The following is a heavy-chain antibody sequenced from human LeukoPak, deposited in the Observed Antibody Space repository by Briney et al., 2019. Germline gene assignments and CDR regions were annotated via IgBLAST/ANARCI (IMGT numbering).Heavy chain of an antibody. CDR3: ASLDRSNWYYFDY. D-gene: IGHD6-13*01. Sequence: SETLSLTCTVSGGSISSSSYYWGWIRQPPGKGLEWIGSIYYSGSTYYNPSLKSRVTISVDTSKNHFSLKLTSVTAADTAVYYCASLDRSNWYYFDYWGQGTLVTVSS. V-gene: IGHV4-39*07. CDR1: GGSISSSSYY. J-gene: IGHJ4*02. CDR2: IYYSGST.